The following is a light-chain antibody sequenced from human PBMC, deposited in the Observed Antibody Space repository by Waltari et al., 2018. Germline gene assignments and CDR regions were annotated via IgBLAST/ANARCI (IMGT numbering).Light chain of an antibody. CDR1: NSDVGNDNV. CDR2: ETT. CDR3: CAYAGSSIYV. Sequence: QSALTQPAAVSRSPGQSITLSSAGSNSDVGNDNVVSLYQQHPGEAPKLLIFETTKRPSGVSDRFSGSRSGNTASLTISGLQAEDEAEYSCCAYAGSSIYVFGSGTRVTVL. V-gene: IGLV2-23*01. J-gene: IGLJ1*01.